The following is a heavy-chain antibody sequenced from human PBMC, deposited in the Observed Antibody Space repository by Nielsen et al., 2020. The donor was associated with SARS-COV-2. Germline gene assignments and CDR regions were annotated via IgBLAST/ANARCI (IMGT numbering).Heavy chain of an antibody. CDR1: GFTFSSYS. CDR2: ISSSSTI. J-gene: IGHJ6*02. V-gene: IGHV3-48*02. Sequence: GGSLRLSCAASGFTFSSYSMNWVRQAPGKGLEWVSYISSSSTIYYADSVKGRFTISRDNAKNSLYLQMNSLRDEDTAVYYCARANYPYGMDVWGQGTTVTVSS. CDR3: ARANYPYGMDV.